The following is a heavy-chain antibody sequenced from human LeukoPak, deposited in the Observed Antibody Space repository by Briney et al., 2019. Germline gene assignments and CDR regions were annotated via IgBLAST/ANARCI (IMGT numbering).Heavy chain of an antibody. CDR3: ARGDRYSYGAFDY. CDR1: GFTVSSNC. CDR2: IYSGGST. J-gene: IGHJ4*02. Sequence: GGSLRLSCAASGFTVSSNCMSWVRQAPGKGLEWVSVIYSGGSTYYADSVKGRFTISRDNSKNTLYLQMNSLRAEDTAVYYCARGDRYSYGAFDYWGQGTLVTVSS. D-gene: IGHD5-18*01. V-gene: IGHV3-66*01.